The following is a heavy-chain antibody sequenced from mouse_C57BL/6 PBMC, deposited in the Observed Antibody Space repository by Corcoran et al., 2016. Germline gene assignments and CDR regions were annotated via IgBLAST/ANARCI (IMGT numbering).Heavy chain of an antibody. D-gene: IGHD1-1*01. J-gene: IGHJ1*03. CDR1: GYSITSGYY. CDR2: ISYDGSN. CDR3: AREFITGWYFDV. Sequence: DVQLQESGPGLVKPSQSLSLTCSVTGYSITSGYYWNWIRQFPGNKLEWMGYISYDGSNNYNPSLKNRISITRDTSKNQFFLKLNSVTTEDTATYYCAREFITGWYFDVWGTGTTVTVSS. V-gene: IGHV3-6*01.